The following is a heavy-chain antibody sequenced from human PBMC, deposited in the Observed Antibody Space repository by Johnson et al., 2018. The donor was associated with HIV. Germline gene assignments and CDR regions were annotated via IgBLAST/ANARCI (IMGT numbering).Heavy chain of an antibody. V-gene: IGHV3-53*01. CDR1: GFTVSSNY. J-gene: IGHJ3*02. Sequence: VQLVESGGGLIQPGGSLRLSCAASGFTVSSNYMTWVRQAPGKGLEWVSVIYSGGTTYYADSVKGRFTISRDNSKNTLYLQMNSLRAEDTAVYFCARVYDSSVYLSAFDIWGQGTMVTVSS. CDR3: ARVYDSSVYLSAFDI. CDR2: IYSGGTT. D-gene: IGHD3-22*01.